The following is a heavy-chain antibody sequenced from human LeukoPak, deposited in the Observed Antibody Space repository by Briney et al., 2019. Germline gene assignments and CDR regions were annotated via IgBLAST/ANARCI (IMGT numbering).Heavy chain of an antibody. CDR2: ISSSSRYI. V-gene: IGHV3-21*01. CDR3: ARGVAGTL. CDR1: GFTFSSYS. D-gene: IGHD6-19*01. J-gene: IGHJ4*02. Sequence: GGSLRLSCAASGFTFSSYSMNWVRQAPGKGLEWVSSISSSSRYIYYADSVKGRFTISRDNAKNSLYLQMNGLRAEDTAVYYCARGVAGTLGGQGTLVTVSS.